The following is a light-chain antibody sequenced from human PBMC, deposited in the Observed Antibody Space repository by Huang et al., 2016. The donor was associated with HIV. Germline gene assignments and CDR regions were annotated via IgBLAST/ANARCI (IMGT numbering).Light chain of an antibody. CDR1: QSVGNY. J-gene: IGKJ4*01. CDR3: QQRSSGVT. CDR2: DTS. Sequence: IVLTQSPATLAWYPGERVTLSCRASQSVGNYIAWYQQHPGQSPKLLIYDTSHRATGTPVRFSGSGSGTDFTLTISSLESEDFAVYYCQQRSSGVTFGGGTKVQVK. V-gene: IGKV3-11*01.